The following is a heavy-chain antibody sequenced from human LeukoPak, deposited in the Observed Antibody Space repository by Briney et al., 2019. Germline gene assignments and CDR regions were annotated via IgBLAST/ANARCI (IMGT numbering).Heavy chain of an antibody. CDR1: GVSIMSYY. CDR3: ARVARNWLDP. Sequence: SETLSLTCTVSGVSIMSYYWTWIRPPVGKGLEWIGRVYTSGDTGYNPSLESRVTISLDMSKSQFSLKLTSVTAADTAVYYCARVARNWLDPWGQGTLVTVSS. V-gene: IGHV4-4*07. J-gene: IGHJ5*02. CDR2: VYTSGDT.